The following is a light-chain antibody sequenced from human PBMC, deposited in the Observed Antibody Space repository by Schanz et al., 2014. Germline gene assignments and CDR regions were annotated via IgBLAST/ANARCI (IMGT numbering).Light chain of an antibody. CDR1: QSIRNY. CDR3: QQGYDTPLT. V-gene: IGKV1-39*01. Sequence: DIQMTQSPSSLSASVGDRVTLTCRASQSIRNYLNWYQQKPGKAPKLLIYSASTLQTGVPSRFSGSGSGADFTLTISNLQPEDFATFYCQQGYDTPLTFGGGTRVDI. CDR2: SAS. J-gene: IGKJ4*01.